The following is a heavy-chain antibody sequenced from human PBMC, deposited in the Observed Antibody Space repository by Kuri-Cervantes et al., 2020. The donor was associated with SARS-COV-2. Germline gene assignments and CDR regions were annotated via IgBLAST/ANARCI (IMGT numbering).Heavy chain of an antibody. CDR2: VNHRGST. Sequence: SQTLSLTCAFYGESFSGYYWNWIRQSPGKGLEWIGEVNHRGSTNYNPSLKSRVTISVDTSSKQFSLHLGSVTAADTAVYYCARRHIVVVPAASLPSDAFDIWGQGTMVTISS. CDR1: GESFSGYY. V-gene: IGHV4-34*01. D-gene: IGHD2-2*01. CDR3: ARRHIVVVPAASLPSDAFDI. J-gene: IGHJ3*02.